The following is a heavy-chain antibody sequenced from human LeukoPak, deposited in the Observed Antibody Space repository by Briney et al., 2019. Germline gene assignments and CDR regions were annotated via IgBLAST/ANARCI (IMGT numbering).Heavy chain of an antibody. CDR2: SNPNSGGT. D-gene: IGHD6-13*01. Sequence: ASVKVSCKASGYTFTGYYIHRVRQAPGQGLEWMGWSNPNSGGTKYAQKFQGRVTMTRDTSISTAYMELSRLRSDDTAVYYCASGFSITAADTGYSDYWGQGTLVTVSS. CDR1: GYTFTGYY. CDR3: ASGFSITAADTGYSDY. J-gene: IGHJ4*02. V-gene: IGHV1-2*02.